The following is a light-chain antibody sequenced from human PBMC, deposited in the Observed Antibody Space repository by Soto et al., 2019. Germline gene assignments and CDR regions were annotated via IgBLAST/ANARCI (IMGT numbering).Light chain of an antibody. CDR3: QQRSNWPPLT. Sequence: EIVLTQSPATLSLSPGERATLSCRASQSVSSFLAWYQQKPGQPPRLLIYDASNRAAGIPARFSGSGSGTEFTLTISSLEPEDFAVYYCQQRSNWPPLTFGGGTKVEI. V-gene: IGKV3-11*01. J-gene: IGKJ4*01. CDR2: DAS. CDR1: QSVSSF.